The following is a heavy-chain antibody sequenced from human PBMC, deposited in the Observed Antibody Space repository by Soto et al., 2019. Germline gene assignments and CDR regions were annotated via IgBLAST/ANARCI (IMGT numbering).Heavy chain of an antibody. V-gene: IGHV1-3*01. CDR3: ARLGTTPVRD. D-gene: IGHD1-1*01. Sequence: GASVKVSCKASGYTFTTYAVHWVRQAPGQRLEWMGWINAGNGNTKFSEKFQGRVTITTNTSASTAYMELSSLTSEDTAVYYCARLGTTPVRDWGQGTLVTVSS. CDR2: INAGNGNT. J-gene: IGHJ4*02. CDR1: GYTFTTYA.